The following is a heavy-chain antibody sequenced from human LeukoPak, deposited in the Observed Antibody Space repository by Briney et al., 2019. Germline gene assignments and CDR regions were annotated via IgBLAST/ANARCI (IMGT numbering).Heavy chain of an antibody. D-gene: IGHD3-22*01. V-gene: IGHV3-23*01. J-gene: IGHJ5*02. CDR1: GFTFSSYA. Sequence: GGSLRPSCAASGFTFSSYAMSWVRQAPGKGLEWVSAISGSGGSTYYADSVKGRFTISRDNSKNTLYLQMNSLRAEDTAMYYCARASKYFDSRGLHWFDPWGQGTLVTVSS. CDR3: ARASKYFDSRGLHWFDP. CDR2: ISGSGGST.